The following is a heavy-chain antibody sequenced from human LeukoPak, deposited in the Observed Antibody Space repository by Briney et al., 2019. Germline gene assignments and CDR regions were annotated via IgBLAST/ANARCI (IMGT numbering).Heavy chain of an antibody. CDR1: GFSFSTYT. D-gene: IGHD4-11*01. Sequence: GGSLRLSCVGSGFSFSTYTMNWVRQAPGKGLEWVSGIYGGGSGEKFYADSVKGRFTISRDNSKNILYLQMDSLRAEDTAIYFCAKDRVPDSIWSFDTWGQGTMVTVSS. J-gene: IGHJ3*02. V-gene: IGHV3-23*01. CDR2: IYGGGSGEK. CDR3: AKDRVPDSIWSFDT.